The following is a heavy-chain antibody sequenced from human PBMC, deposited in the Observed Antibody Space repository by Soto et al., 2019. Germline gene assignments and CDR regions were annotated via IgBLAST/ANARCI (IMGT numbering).Heavy chain of an antibody. Sequence: PAQTLSLTCAISVDSVSSNSAAWDWIRQSPSRGLEWLGRTSYRSKWYNDYAVSVKSRITINPDTSKNQFSLQLNSVTPEDTAVYYCARGAELYDAFDIWGQGTMVNVSS. CDR2: TSYRSKWYN. CDR3: ARGAELYDAFDI. V-gene: IGHV6-1*01. CDR1: VDSVSSNSAA. J-gene: IGHJ3*02. D-gene: IGHD1-26*01.